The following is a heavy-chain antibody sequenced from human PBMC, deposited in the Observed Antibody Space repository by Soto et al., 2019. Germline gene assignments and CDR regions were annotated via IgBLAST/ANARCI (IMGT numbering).Heavy chain of an antibody. V-gene: IGHV1-18*01. CDR1: GYTFTSYG. CDR2: ISAYNGNT. CDR3: ARVDLGILVVPAAMIWFVS. J-gene: IGHJ5*01. Sequence: ASVKVSCKASGYTFTSYGISWVRQAPGQGLEWTGWISAYNGNTNYAQKLQGRVTMTTDTSTSTAYMELRSLRSDDTAVYYCARVDLGILVVPAAMIWFVSWGQGTLVTVSS. D-gene: IGHD2-2*03.